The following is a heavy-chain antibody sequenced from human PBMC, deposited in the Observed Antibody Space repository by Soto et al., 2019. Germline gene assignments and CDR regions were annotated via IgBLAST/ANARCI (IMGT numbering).Heavy chain of an antibody. CDR3: TRDSDRNTEYYGMDV. V-gene: IGHV3-33*01. J-gene: IGHJ6*02. CDR1: GFTFSSYG. D-gene: IGHD2-15*01. Sequence: GGSLRLSCAASGFTFSSYGMHWVCQAPGKGLEWVAVIWYDGSNKYYADSVKGRFTISRDNSKNTLYLQMNSLTAEDTAVYYSTRDSDRNTEYYGMDVWGQGTTVTVSS. CDR2: IWYDGSNK.